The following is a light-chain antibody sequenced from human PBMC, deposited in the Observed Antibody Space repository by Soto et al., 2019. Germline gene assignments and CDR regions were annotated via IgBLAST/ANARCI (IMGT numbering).Light chain of an antibody. J-gene: IGKJ3*01. V-gene: IGKV3-20*01. Sequence: EVVLTQSPGTLSLSPGEGATLSCRASQSVRGSSLAWYQQKPGQAPRLLIYSVSSRATGIPDRFSGSGSGTDFTLTISRLEPEDFAVYYYQQYGALPVTFGPGITVDIK. CDR1: QSVRGSS. CDR3: QQYGALPVT. CDR2: SVS.